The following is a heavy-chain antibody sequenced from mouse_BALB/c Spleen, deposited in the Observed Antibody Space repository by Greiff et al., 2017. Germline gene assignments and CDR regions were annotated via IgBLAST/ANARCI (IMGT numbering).Heavy chain of an antibody. J-gene: IGHJ2*01. CDR3: ARSRGYDGFDY. V-gene: IGHV1-87*01. CDR2: IYPGDGDT. Sequence: VQLQQSGAELARPGASVKLSCKASGYTFTSYWMQWVKQRPGQGLEWIGAIYPGDGDTRYTQKFKGKATLTADKSSSTAYMQLSNLASEDSAVYYCARSRGYDGFDYWGQGTTLTVSS. D-gene: IGHD2-2*01. CDR1: GYTFTSYW.